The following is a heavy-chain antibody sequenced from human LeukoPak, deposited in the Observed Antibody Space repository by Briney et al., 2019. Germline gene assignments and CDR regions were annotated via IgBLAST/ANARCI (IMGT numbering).Heavy chain of an antibody. V-gene: IGHV3-53*01. CDR1: GFTVSSNY. Sequence: PGGSLRLSCAASGFTVSSNYMSWVRQAPGKGLEWVSVIYSGGSTYCADSVKGRFTISRDNSKNTLYLQMNSLRAEDTAVYYCARDRSGSYGEGDYWGQGTLVTVSS. CDR3: ARDRSGSYGEGDY. D-gene: IGHD1-26*01. CDR2: IYSGGST. J-gene: IGHJ4*02.